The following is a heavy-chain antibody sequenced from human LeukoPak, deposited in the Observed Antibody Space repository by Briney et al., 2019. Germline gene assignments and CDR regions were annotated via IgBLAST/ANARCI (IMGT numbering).Heavy chain of an antibody. J-gene: IGHJ4*02. CDR3: ARHTRAIPFDY. D-gene: IGHD2-21*01. Sequence: GEPLKISCKGSGYSFTNYWIGWVRQMPGKGLGWMGIIYPDDSETRYSPSFQGQVTISADKSISTAYLQWSSLKASDTAMYYCARHTRAIPFDYWGQGTLVTVSS. CDR2: IYPDDSET. V-gene: IGHV5-51*01. CDR1: GYSFTNYW.